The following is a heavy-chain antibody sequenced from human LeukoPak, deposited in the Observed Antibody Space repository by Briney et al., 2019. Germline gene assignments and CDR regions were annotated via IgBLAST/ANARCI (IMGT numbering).Heavy chain of an antibody. V-gene: IGHV4-39*01. CDR2: IYYSGST. D-gene: IGHD3-16*02. CDR3: ARREYDYVWGSYRYPYDY. CDR1: GGSISSNSYY. Sequence: SETLSLTCTVSGGSISSNSYYWGWIRQPPGRGLEWIGNIYYSGSTYYNPSLKSRVTISVDTSKNQFSLKLSSVTAADTAVYYCARREYDYVWGSYRYPYDYWGQGTLVTVSS. J-gene: IGHJ4*02.